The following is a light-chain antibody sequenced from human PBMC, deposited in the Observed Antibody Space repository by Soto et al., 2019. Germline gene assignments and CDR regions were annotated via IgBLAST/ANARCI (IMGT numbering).Light chain of an antibody. J-gene: IGKJ2*01. Sequence: DIHMTQSPSTLSASVGDRVTITCRASQSISSWLAWYQQKPGKAPKLLIFDASSLESEVPSRFSGSGSGTEFTLTISSLQSDDFATYYCQQNKSYPYTFGQGTKPEIK. CDR3: QQNKSYPYT. CDR2: DAS. CDR1: QSISSW. V-gene: IGKV1-5*01.